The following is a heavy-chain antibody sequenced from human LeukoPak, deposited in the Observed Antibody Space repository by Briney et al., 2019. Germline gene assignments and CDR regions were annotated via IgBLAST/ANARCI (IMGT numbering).Heavy chain of an antibody. V-gene: IGHV3-23*01. D-gene: IGHD6-19*01. Sequence: PGGSLRLSCAASGFTFSSYAMYWVRQAPGKGLEWVSGIFGSGGSTHYADSVKGRFTISRDNSKNTVYLKMNSLRAEDTAVYYCAKTTTGYSSGRFPGWPVDYWCQGTLVTVSS. J-gene: IGHJ4*02. CDR1: GFTFSSYA. CDR3: AKTTTGYSSGRFPGWPVDY. CDR2: IFGSGGST.